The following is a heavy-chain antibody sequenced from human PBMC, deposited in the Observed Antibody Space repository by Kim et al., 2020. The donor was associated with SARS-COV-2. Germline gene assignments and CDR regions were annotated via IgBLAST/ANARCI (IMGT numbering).Heavy chain of an antibody. Sequence: SVKGRFTISRDNAKNSLYLQMNSLRAEDTAVYYCARESRDGTMGDDAFDIWGQGTMVTVSS. CDR3: ARESRDGTMGDDAFDI. J-gene: IGHJ3*02. D-gene: IGHD1-7*01. V-gene: IGHV3-21*01.